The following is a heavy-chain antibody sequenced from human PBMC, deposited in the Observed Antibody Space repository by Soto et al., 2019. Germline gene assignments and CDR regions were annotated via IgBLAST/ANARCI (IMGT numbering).Heavy chain of an antibody. CDR3: ASSRVVPGVYYYYYYMDV. CDR2: IYYSGST. CDR1: CGSISSYY. J-gene: IGHJ6*03. V-gene: IGHV4-59*01. Sequence: PSETLSLTCTVSCGSISSYYWSWIRQPPGKGLERIGYIYYSGSTNYNPSLKSRVTISVDTSKNQFSLKLSSVTAADTAVYYCASSRVVPGVYYYYYYMDVWGKGTTVTVSS. D-gene: IGHD2-2*01.